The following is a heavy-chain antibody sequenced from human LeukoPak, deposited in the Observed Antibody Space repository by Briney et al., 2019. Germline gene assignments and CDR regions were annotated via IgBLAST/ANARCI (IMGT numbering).Heavy chain of an antibody. Sequence: GESLRLSCAASGFTFTDYSMNWVRQAPGKGLEWVSSISSSSYSILYADSVKGRFTISRDNAKNSLYLQMNGLRAEDTAVYYCARAGCASTSCYLFDYWGQGTLVTVSS. CDR2: ISSSSYSI. V-gene: IGHV3-21*01. CDR3: ARAGCASTSCYLFDY. D-gene: IGHD2-2*01. J-gene: IGHJ4*02. CDR1: GFTFTDYS.